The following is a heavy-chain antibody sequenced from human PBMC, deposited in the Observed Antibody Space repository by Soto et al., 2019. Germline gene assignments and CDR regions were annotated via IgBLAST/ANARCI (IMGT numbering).Heavy chain of an antibody. V-gene: IGHV3-13*01. CDR1: GFTFSSYD. CDR2: IGVAGDT. J-gene: IGHJ4*02. CDR3: ASGGWGSSWYEGGSRIDC. D-gene: IGHD6-13*01. Sequence: EVQLVESGGGLVQPGGSLRLSCAASGFTFSSYDMHWVRQVAGKGLEWVSAIGVAGDTYYPDSVKGRFTISRENAKNSLYLQMNSLRAEDTAVYYCASGGWGSSWYEGGSRIDCWGQGTLVTVSS.